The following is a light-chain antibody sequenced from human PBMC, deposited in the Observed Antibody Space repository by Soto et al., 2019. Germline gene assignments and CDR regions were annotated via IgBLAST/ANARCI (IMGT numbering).Light chain of an antibody. V-gene: IGKV1-13*02. CDR3: QQLNSYPFT. CDR2: EAS. Sequence: AIQLTQSPSSLSASVGDRVTITCRASQGISRALAWYQQKPGKAPNLLIFEASTLQSGVPSSFTGIGSGTDFTLTISGLQPADFATYYCQQLNSYPFTFGQGTRLEMK. J-gene: IGKJ5*01. CDR1: QGISRA.